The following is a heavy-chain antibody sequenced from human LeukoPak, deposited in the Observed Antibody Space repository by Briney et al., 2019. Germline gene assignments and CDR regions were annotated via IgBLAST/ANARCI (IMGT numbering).Heavy chain of an antibody. J-gene: IGHJ4*02. V-gene: IGHV3-23*01. CDR3: AKALLGYCSGGSCYSLDY. D-gene: IGHD2-15*01. CDR1: GFTFSSYA. CDR2: ISGSGGST. Sequence: GGSLRLSCAASGFTFSSYAMSWVRQAPGKGLEWVSAISGSGGSTYYADSVKGRFTISRDNSKNTLYLQMNSLRAEDTAVYYCAKALLGYCSGGSCYSLDYWGQGILVTVSS.